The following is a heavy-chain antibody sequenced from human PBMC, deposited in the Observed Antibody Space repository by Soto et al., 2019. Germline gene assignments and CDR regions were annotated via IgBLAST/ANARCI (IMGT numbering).Heavy chain of an antibody. CDR3: ARGGGVGAGSDYYYYYGMDV. D-gene: IGHD1-26*01. J-gene: IGHJ6*02. V-gene: IGHV1-18*04. CDR2: ISAYNGNT. CDR1: GYTFTSYG. Sequence: GASVKVSCKASGYTFTSYGISWVRQAPGQGLEWMGWISAYNGNTNYAQKLQGRVTMTTDTSTSTAYMELRSLRSDEPAVYYCARGGGVGAGSDYYYYYGMDVWGQGTTVTVSS.